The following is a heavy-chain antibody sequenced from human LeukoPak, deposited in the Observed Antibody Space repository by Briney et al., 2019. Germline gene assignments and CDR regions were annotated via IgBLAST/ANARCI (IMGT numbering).Heavy chain of an antibody. CDR1: GGSFSGYY. D-gene: IGHD2-2*01. J-gene: IGHJ6*03. Sequence: SETLSLTCAVYGGSFSGYYWSWIRQPPGKGLEWIGEINHSGSTNYNPSLKSRVTISVDTSKNQFSLKLSSVTAADTAVYYCAREIGYCSSTSCYAKYYYYYYMDVWGKGTTVTVSS. V-gene: IGHV4-34*01. CDR2: INHSGST. CDR3: AREIGYCSSTSCYAKYYYYYYMDV.